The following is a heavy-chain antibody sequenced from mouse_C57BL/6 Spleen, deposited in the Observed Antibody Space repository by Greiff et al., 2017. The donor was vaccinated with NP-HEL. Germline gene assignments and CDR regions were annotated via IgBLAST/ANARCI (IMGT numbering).Heavy chain of an antibody. D-gene: IGHD2-1*01. CDR2: ISDGGSYT. J-gene: IGHJ2*01. V-gene: IGHV5-4*01. CDR3: ARDNGNYPFDY. Sequence: EVKLMESGGGLVKPGGSLKLSCAASGFTFSSYAMSWVRQTPEKRLEWVATISDGGSYTYYPDNVKGRFTISRDNAKNNLYLQMSHLKSEDTAMYYCARDNGNYPFDYWGQGTTLTVSS. CDR1: GFTFSSYA.